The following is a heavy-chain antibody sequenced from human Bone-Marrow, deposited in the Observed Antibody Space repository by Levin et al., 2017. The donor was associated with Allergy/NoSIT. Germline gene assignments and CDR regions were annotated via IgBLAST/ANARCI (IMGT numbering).Heavy chain of an antibody. CDR3: ARAGPGRYYYDSSGYNGGDNWFDP. CDR2: INPNSGGT. J-gene: IGHJ5*02. Sequence: ASVKVSCKASGYTFTGYYMHWVRQAPGQGLEWMGWINPNSGGTNYAQKFQGRVTMTRDTSISTAYMELSRLRSDDTAVYYCARAGPGRYYYDSSGYNGGDNWFDPWGQGTLVTVSS. D-gene: IGHD3-22*01. V-gene: IGHV1-2*02. CDR1: GYTFTGYY.